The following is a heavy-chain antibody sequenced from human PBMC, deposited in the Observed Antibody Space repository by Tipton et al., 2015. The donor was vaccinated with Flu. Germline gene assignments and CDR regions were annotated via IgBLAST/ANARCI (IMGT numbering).Heavy chain of an antibody. CDR3: ARQPRWPWDAFDI. J-gene: IGHJ3*02. CDR2: IYYSGST. Sequence: TLSLTCTVSGGSISSSSYYWGWIRQPPGKGLEWIGSIYYSGSTYYNPSLKSRVTISVDTSKNQFSLKLRSVTAADTAVYYCARQPRWPWDAFDIWGQGTMVTVSS. V-gene: IGHV4-39*07. CDR1: GGSISSSSYY. D-gene: IGHD5-24*01.